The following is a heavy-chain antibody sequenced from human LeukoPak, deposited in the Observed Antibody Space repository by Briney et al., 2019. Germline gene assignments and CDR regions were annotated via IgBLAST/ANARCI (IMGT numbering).Heavy chain of an antibody. D-gene: IGHD3-10*01. V-gene: IGHV4-39*01. J-gene: IGHJ6*03. CDR2: IYYSGST. CDR3: ARWVLWFGERYYMDV. Sequence: SETLSLTCTVSGGSISGSSYYWGWIRQPPGKGLEWIGSIYYSGSTYYNPSLKSRVTISVDTSKNQFSLKLSSVTAADTAVYYCARWVLWFGERYYMDVWGKGTTVTVSS. CDR1: GGSISGSSYY.